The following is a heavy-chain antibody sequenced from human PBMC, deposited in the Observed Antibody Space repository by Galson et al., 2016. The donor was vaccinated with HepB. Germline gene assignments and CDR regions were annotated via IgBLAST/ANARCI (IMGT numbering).Heavy chain of an antibody. CDR3: AKLDCGRNCPRDY. V-gene: IGHV3-23*01. D-gene: IGHD2-21*02. J-gene: IGHJ4*02. CDR2: ISGSGANT. CDR1: GFTFSSYA. Sequence: SLRLSCAASGFTFSSYAMTWVRQAPGKGLEWVSGISGSGANTYYANAVKGRFTISRDNSNNTLYLQMNSLRVEDTAVYYCAKLDCGRNCPRDYWGQGTQVTVSS.